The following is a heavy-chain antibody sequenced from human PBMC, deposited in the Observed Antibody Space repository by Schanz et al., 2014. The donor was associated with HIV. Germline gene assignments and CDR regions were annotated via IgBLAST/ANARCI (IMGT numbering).Heavy chain of an antibody. CDR3: AKMARSVAANTNFDY. J-gene: IGHJ4*02. V-gene: IGHV3-23*01. CDR1: GFTLSNYA. CDR2: ISASGATT. D-gene: IGHD6-19*01. Sequence: EVQLLESGGGLVQPGGSLRLSCAAAGFTLSNYAMTWVRQPPGKGLEWVSTISASGATTFYAGSVKGRFAISRDKSKNTLYLQMNSLRVEDTAVYYCAKMARSVAANTNFDYWGQGTLVTVSS.